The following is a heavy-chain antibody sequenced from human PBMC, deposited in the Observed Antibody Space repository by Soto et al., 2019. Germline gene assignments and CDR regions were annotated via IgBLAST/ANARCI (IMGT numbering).Heavy chain of an antibody. Sequence: QVQLQESGPGLVNPSQTLSLTCSVSGGPINNNDYYWSWVRQHPGKGLEWIGAISYSGSAYYNPSLKSRLIISEDTSKTQFYLSLSYVTAADTAVYYCTRRPYYYGSVDWGQGTLVTVSS. V-gene: IGHV4-31*03. CDR1: GGPINNNDYY. J-gene: IGHJ4*02. CDR3: TRRPYYYGSVD. CDR2: ISYSGSA. D-gene: IGHD3-10*01.